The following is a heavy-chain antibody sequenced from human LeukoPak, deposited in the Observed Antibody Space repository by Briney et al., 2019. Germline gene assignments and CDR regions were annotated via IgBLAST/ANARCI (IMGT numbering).Heavy chain of an antibody. J-gene: IGHJ4*02. CDR2: IHYSGST. D-gene: IGHD3/OR15-3a*01. CDR1: GGSISGYY. Sequence: SETLSLTCTVSGGSISGYYWSWIRQPPGKGLEWIGYIHYSGSTYYNPSLKSRVTISLDTSKNQFSLKLNSVTAADTALYYCARHTGYSPFRTFDYWGRGTLVTVSS. V-gene: IGHV4-59*08. CDR3: ARHTGYSPFRTFDY.